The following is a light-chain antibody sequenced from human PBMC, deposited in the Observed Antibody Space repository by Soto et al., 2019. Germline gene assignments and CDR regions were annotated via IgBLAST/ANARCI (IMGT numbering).Light chain of an antibody. CDR1: QSGSSY. CDR2: GAS. CDR3: QQYGTSEII. Sequence: EIVLTQSPATLSLSPGERATLSCRASQSGSSYLAWYQQKPGQAPRLLIYGASTRATGIPPRFSGSGSGTDFTLTISRLEPEEFAVFYCQQYGTSEIIFGQGTRLEIK. V-gene: IGKV3-20*01. J-gene: IGKJ5*01.